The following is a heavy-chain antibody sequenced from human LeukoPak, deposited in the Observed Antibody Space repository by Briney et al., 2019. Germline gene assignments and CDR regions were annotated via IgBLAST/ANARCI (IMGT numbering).Heavy chain of an antibody. CDR2: IYPGDSDT. CDR1: GYSFTSYW. CDR3: VSQLTPFDCSGGSCYSRMDAFDI. J-gene: IGHJ3*02. D-gene: IGHD2-15*01. Sequence: GESLKISCKGSGYSFTSYWIGWVRQMPGKGLEWVGIIYPGDSDTRYSPSFQGQVTISADKSISTAYLQWSSLKASDTAMYYCVSQLTPFDCSGGSCYSRMDAFDIWGQGTMVTVSS. V-gene: IGHV5-51*01.